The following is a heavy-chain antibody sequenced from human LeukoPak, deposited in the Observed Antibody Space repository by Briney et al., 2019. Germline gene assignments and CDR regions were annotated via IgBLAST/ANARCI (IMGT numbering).Heavy chain of an antibody. CDR2: IHYNGDT. Sequence: SETLSLTCTVSGGSISGYYWNWIRQSPGKGLEWIGHIHYNGDTIYNPSLRSRVTISVDTSMNQFSLNLRSVTAADTALYYYVRSRQMATLDSWGHGTLIIVSS. D-gene: IGHD5-24*01. CDR3: VRSRQMATLDS. CDR1: GGSISGYY. J-gene: IGHJ5*01. V-gene: IGHV4-59*08.